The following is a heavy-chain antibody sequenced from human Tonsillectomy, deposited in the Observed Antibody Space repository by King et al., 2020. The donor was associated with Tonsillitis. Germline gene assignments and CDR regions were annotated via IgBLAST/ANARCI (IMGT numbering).Heavy chain of an antibody. CDR2: IKHSGST. Sequence: VQLQQWGAGLLKPSETLSPPCAVYGGSFSGFYWSWIRQPPGKGLEWIGEIKHSGSTNYNPSLKSRVTISVDTSKNQFSLKLSSVTAADTAVYYCARVDYYGSGSYYNPIDYWGQGTLVTVSS. CDR3: ARVDYYGSGSYYNPIDY. CDR1: GGSFSGFY. V-gene: IGHV4-34*01. J-gene: IGHJ4*02. D-gene: IGHD3-10*01.